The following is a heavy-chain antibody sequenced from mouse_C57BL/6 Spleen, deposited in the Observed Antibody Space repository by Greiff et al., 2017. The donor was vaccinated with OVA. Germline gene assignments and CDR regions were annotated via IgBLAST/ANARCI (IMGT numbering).Heavy chain of an antibody. D-gene: IGHD2-1*01. Sequence: QVQLKQSGAELVKPGASVKISCKASGYTFTDYYINWVKQRPGKGLAWIGRIYPGDGDTNYNGKFKGKATLTADKSSSTAYMQLSSLTSEDSAVYFCAREGLYGNYNFDYWGQGTTLTVSS. J-gene: IGHJ2*01. V-gene: IGHV1-82*01. CDR1: GYTFTDYY. CDR2: IYPGDGDT. CDR3: AREGLYGNYNFDY.